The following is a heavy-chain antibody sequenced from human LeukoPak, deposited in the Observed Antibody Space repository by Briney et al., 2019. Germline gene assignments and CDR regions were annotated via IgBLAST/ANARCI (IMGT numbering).Heavy chain of an antibody. J-gene: IGHJ2*01. D-gene: IGHD6-19*01. CDR1: GFTFSTCA. V-gene: IGHV3-23*01. CDR2: ISDSGANT. Sequence: PGGSLRLSCAASGFTFSTCAMSWVRQAPGKGLEWVSTISDSGANTYYADSVRGRFTISRDNSKNTLYLQKNSLRADDTAIYYCAKSMTLQWREFFDLWGRGTHVTVSS. CDR3: AKSMTLQWREFFDL.